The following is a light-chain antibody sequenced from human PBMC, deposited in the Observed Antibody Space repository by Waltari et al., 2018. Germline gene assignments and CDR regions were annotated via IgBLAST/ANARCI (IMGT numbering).Light chain of an antibody. CDR3: GTWDTSLSVWV. Sequence: QSVLTQPPSVSAAPGQKVTISCSGRSPTLGNYYSSWYQQLPGTAPKLLIYDLNKRPSGIPDRFSGSKSGTSATLDITGLQTGDEADYYCGTWDTSLSVWVFGGGTKLTVL. J-gene: IGLJ3*02. CDR2: DLN. V-gene: IGLV1-51*01. CDR1: SPTLGNYY.